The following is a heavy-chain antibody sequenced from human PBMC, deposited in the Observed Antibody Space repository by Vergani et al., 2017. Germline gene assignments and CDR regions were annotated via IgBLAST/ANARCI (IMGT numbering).Heavy chain of an antibody. J-gene: IGHJ4*02. Sequence: QLQLQESGPGLLKPSETLSLTCSVSGTSISGSSDYWGWIRRPPGKGLGWIGSIFYTGTSYYNPSLESRATNSVDTSKNQFSLKLKSVTAADTAVYYCAREVWGGGGYRFDHWGQGTLVTVSS. CDR3: AREVWGGGGYRFDH. CDR2: IFYTGTS. V-gene: IGHV4-39*02. CDR1: GTSISGSSDY. D-gene: IGHD3-16*01.